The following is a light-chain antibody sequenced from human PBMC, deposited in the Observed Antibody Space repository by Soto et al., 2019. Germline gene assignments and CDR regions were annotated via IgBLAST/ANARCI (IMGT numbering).Light chain of an antibody. V-gene: IGKV3-15*01. CDR1: QSVGNN. CDR2: GAS. CDR3: QQCDDWPRT. J-gene: IGKJ1*01. Sequence: EIVMTQSPATLSVSPGERATLSCRASQSVGNNLAWYQQKPGQAPRLLIHGASTRATGIPARFSGSGSGTECTLTISSLQSEDFAVYYCQQCDDWPRTFGQGTTVEI.